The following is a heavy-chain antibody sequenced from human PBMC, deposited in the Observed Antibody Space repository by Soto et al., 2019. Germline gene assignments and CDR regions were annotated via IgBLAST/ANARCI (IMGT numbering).Heavy chain of an antibody. CDR3: ARDPPPLTIFGVVILGQGPHYMDV. Sequence: ASVKVSCKASGYTFTSYGISWVRQAPGQGLEWMGWISAYNGNTNYAQKLQGRVTMTTDTSTSTAYMELRSLRSDDTAVYYCARDPPPLTIFGVVILGQGPHYMDVWGKGTTVNVSS. D-gene: IGHD3-3*01. CDR2: ISAYNGNT. J-gene: IGHJ6*03. CDR1: GYTFTSYG. V-gene: IGHV1-18*01.